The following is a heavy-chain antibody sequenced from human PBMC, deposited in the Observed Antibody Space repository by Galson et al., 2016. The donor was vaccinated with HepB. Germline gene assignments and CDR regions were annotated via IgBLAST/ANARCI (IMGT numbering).Heavy chain of an antibody. D-gene: IGHD2-21*02. CDR3: ARGDTYYMDV. CDR1: GYTFSNFG. Sequence: SVKVSCKASGYTFSNFGISWVRQAPGQGLEWMGWISGYNGNTYSAQKFQGRVIMTTDTSTSTAYMELSSLRSEDTAVYYCARGDTYYMDVWGKGTTVTVSS. J-gene: IGHJ6*03. V-gene: IGHV1-18*04. CDR2: ISGYNGNT.